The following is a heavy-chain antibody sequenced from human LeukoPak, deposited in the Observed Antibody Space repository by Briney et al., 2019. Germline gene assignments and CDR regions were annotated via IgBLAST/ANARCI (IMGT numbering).Heavy chain of an antibody. J-gene: IGHJ5*02. CDR3: ARGDYCSSTGCYLNWFDP. CDR2: INHSGST. Sequence: SETLSLTCAVYGGSFSGYYWSWIRQPPGKGLEWIGEINHSGSTNYNPSLKSRVTISVDTSKNQFSLKLSSVTAADTAVYYCARGDYCSSTGCYLNWFDPWGQGTLVTVS. V-gene: IGHV4-34*01. CDR1: GGSFSGYY. D-gene: IGHD2-2*01.